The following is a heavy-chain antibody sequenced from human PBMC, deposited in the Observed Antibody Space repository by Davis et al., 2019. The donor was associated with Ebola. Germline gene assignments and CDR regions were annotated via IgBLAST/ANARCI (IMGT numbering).Heavy chain of an antibody. J-gene: IGHJ2*01. V-gene: IGHV4-34*01. CDR1: GGSISSYY. Sequence: MPGGSLRLSCTVSGGSISSYYWSWIRQPPGKGLEWTGEINHSGSTNYNPSLKSRVTISVDTSKNQFALKLSSVTAADTAVYYCARAGGHYYDSSGYYSSWYFDLWGRGTLVTVSS. CDR3: ARAGGHYYDSSGYYSSWYFDL. CDR2: INHSGST. D-gene: IGHD3-22*01.